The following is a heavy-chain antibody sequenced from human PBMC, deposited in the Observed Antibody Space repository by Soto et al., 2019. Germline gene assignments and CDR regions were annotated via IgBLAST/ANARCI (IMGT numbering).Heavy chain of an antibody. D-gene: IGHD2-21*02. Sequence: QVQLVQSGAEEKKPGASVKVSCMASGYTFTSYAMHWVRQAPGQRLEWMGWINAGNGNTKYSQKFQGRVTITRDTSASTAYMELSSLRSEDTAVYYCARSIVVVTALDYWCQGTLVTVSS. J-gene: IGHJ4*02. CDR2: INAGNGNT. V-gene: IGHV1-3*05. CDR1: GYTFTSYA. CDR3: ARSIVVVTALDY.